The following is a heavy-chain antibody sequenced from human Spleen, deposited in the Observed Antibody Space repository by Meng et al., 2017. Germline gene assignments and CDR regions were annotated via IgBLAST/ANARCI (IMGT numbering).Heavy chain of an antibody. CDR2: IWYDGSNK. D-gene: IGHD3-9*01. J-gene: IGHJ4*02. Sequence: GESLKISCAASGFTFSRYAMHWVRQAPGKGLEWVAVIWYDGSNKYYADSVKGRFTISRDDAKNTVYLQMNSLRAEDTAVYYCARDADWVIFDHWGQGALVTVSS. CDR3: ARDADWVIFDH. CDR1: GFTFSRYA. V-gene: IGHV3-33*01.